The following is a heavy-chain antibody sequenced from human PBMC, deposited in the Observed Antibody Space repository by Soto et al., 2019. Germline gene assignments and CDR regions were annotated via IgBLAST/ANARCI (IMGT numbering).Heavy chain of an antibody. J-gene: IGHJ4*02. V-gene: IGHV4-59*01. CDR2: IYYSGST. D-gene: IGHD2-2*02. Sequence: PSETLSLTCTVSGGSISTYYWSWIRQPPGKGLEWIGYIYYSGSTNYNPSLKSRVAISVDTSKNQFSLRLSSVTTADTAVYYCARAEAAAIPYWGQGTLVTVSS. CDR1: GGSISTYY. CDR3: ARAEAAAIPY.